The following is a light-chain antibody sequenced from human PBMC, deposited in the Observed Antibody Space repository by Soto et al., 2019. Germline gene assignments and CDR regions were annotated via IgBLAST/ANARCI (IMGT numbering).Light chain of an antibody. CDR1: QSVSSSY. V-gene: IGKV3-20*01. CDR3: EQYGSAPLT. J-gene: IGKJ4*01. Sequence: SGSKESLGRLSLRRGGRASLSCRASQSVSSSYLAWYQQKPGQAPRLLIFGASNRANGIPDRFSGSGSGTDFTLTLSRLEPEDCAVFYCEQYGSAPLTFGGGTKVDIK. CDR2: GAS.